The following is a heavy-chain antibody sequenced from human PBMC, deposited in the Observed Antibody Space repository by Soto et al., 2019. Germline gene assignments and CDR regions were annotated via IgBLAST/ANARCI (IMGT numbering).Heavy chain of an antibody. CDR1: GFTFSSYA. Sequence: GGSLRLSCAASGFTFSSYAMSWVRQAPGKGLEWVSAINNSGGSTYYADSVKGRFTISRDNSKNTLYLQMNSLRAEDTAVYYCAKFSYDSSGYLFDYWGQGTLVTVSS. D-gene: IGHD3-22*01. J-gene: IGHJ4*02. V-gene: IGHV3-23*01. CDR3: AKFSYDSSGYLFDY. CDR2: INNSGGST.